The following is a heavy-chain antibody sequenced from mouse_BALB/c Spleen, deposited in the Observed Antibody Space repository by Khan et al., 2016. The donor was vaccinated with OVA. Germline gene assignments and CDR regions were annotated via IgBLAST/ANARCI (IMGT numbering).Heavy chain of an antibody. Sequence: QIQLVQSGPGLVAPSQSLSSTCTVSGFSLSRYDIHWVRQPPGKGLEWLGVIWGGGGTDYNSTLKSRLSISKDNSKSQVFLKMNSLQTDDTAMNYCARAYYRYDGYYAMDYWGQGTSVTVSS. D-gene: IGHD2-14*01. J-gene: IGHJ4*01. CDR1: GFSLSRYD. V-gene: IGHV2-6-4*01. CDR2: IWGGGGT. CDR3: ARAYYRYDGYYAMDY.